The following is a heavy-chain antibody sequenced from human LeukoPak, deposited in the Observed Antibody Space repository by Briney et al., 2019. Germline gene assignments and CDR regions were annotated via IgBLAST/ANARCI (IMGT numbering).Heavy chain of an antibody. V-gene: IGHV1-18*01. CDR1: GYTFTSYG. CDR3: ARGEYLDYYYYGMDV. J-gene: IGHJ6*04. CDR2: ISAYNGNT. D-gene: IGHD2/OR15-2a*01. Sequence: GASVKDSCKASGYTFTSYGISWVRQAPGQGLEWMGWISAYNGNTNYAQKLQGRVTMTTDTSTSTAYMELRSLRSDDTAVYYCARGEYLDYYYYGMDVWGKGTTVTVSS.